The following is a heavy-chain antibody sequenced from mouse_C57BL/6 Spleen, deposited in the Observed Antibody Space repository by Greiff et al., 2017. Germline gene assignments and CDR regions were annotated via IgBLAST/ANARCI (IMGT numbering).Heavy chain of an antibody. CDR1: GYTFTSYW. J-gene: IGHJ2*01. CDR3: ASEGNYDGRGDY. CDR2: IDPSASET. Sequence: QVQLQQPGAELVRPGSSVKLSCKASGYTFTSYWMHWVKQRPIQGLEWIGNIDPSASETHYNQTFKDKATLTVDKSSSTAYMQLSSLTSEDAAVYYCASEGNYDGRGDYWGQGTTLTVSS. V-gene: IGHV1-52*01. D-gene: IGHD2-4*01.